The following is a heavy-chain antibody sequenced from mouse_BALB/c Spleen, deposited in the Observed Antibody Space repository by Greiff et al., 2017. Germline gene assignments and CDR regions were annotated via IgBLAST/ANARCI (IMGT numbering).Heavy chain of an antibody. CDR1: GFTFSSFG. CDR2: ISSGSSTI. J-gene: IGHJ2*01. D-gene: IGHD2-3*01. CDR3: ARSIPDYFDY. Sequence: EVKVVESGGGLVQPGGSRKLSCAASGFTFSSFGMHWVRQAPEKGLEWVAYISSGSSTIYYADTVKGRFTISRDNPKNTLFLQMTSLRSEDTAMYYCARSIPDYFDYWGQGTTLTVSS. V-gene: IGHV5-17*02.